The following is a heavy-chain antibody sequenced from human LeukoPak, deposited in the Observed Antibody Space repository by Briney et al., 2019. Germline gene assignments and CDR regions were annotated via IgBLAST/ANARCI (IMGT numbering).Heavy chain of an antibody. CDR2: ICHTGSAR. V-gene: IGHV3-21*06. Sequence: PGGSLRLSCVASGFTFSGYSMNWVRQAPGKGLEWVASICHTGSARYHADSINRRFTISRDNANNFLYLQMNSLRAEHTAVYYCASETNGRHYDYWGQGTLLRVSS. CDR3: ASETNGRHYDY. D-gene: IGHD1-14*01. J-gene: IGHJ4*02. CDR1: GFTFSGYS.